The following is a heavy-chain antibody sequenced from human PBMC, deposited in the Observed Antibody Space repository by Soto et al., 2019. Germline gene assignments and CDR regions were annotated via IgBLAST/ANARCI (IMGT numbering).Heavy chain of an antibody. D-gene: IGHD3-22*01. CDR3: AKAPSSGYYRRDALDI. CDR2: ISGSGGST. Sequence: CLRLSFAASGFTSSSYAMSWLRQAPGKGLEWVSAISGSGGSTYYADSVKCRFTISRDNSKNTLYLQMNSLRAEDKAVYYCAKAPSSGYYRRDALDIWGQGTMVAVS. CDR1: GFTSSSYA. J-gene: IGHJ3*02. V-gene: IGHV3-23*01.